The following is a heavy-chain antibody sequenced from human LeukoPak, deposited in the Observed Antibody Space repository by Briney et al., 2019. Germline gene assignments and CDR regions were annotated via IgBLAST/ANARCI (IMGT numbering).Heavy chain of an antibody. V-gene: IGHV4-39*01. D-gene: IGHD3-3*01. CDR1: GGSISSNSYY. J-gene: IGHJ5*02. Sequence: SETLSLTCSVSGGSISSNSYYWGWIRQPPGKGLEWIGGIYYSGSTYYNPSLKSRVIMSVDTSKNQFSLKLSSVTAADTALYYCARHNYYNFWNALNWFDPWGQGTPVTVSS. CDR3: ARHNYYNFWNALNWFDP. CDR2: IYYSGST.